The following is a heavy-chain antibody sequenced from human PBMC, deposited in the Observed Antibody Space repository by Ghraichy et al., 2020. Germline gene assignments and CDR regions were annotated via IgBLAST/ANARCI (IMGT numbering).Heavy chain of an antibody. CDR3: ARLLQGGYDFVGPYN. V-gene: IGHV4-39*01. J-gene: IGHJ4*02. D-gene: IGHD5-12*01. CDR2: IYYSGST. CDR1: GGSISSSSYY. Sequence: SETLSLTCTVSGGSISSSSYYWGWIRQPPGKGLEWIGSIYYSGSTYYNPSLKSRVTISVDTSKNQFSLKLSSVTAADTAVYYCARLLQGGYDFVGPYNWGQGTLVTVSS.